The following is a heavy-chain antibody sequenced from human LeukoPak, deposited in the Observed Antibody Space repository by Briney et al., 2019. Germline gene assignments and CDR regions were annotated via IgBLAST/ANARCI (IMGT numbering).Heavy chain of an antibody. CDR2: IYYSGST. D-gene: IGHD6-19*01. J-gene: IGHJ4*02. CDR3: ARGQISIAVAGTAPYYFDY. V-gene: IGHV4-59*12. Sequence: KTSETLSLTGTVSGGSSSSYYWSWIRQPPGKGLEWIGYIYYSGSTNYNPSLKSRVTISVDTSKNQFSLKLSSVTAADTAVYYCARGQISIAVAGTAPYYFDYWGQGTLVTVSS. CDR1: GGSSSSYY.